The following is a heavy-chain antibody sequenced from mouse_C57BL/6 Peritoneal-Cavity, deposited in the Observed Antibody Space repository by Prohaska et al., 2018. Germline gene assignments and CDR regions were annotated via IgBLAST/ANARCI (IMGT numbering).Heavy chain of an antibody. J-gene: IGHJ4*01. V-gene: IGHV1-19*01. CDR3: ARAADYEGGYYAMDY. CDR2: INPYNGGT. CDR1: GYTFTDYY. Sequence: KPGASVKMSCKASGYTFTDYYMNWVKQSHGKSLEWIGVINPYNGGTSYNQKFKGKATLTVDKSSSTAYMELNSLTSEDSAAYYCARAADYEGGYYAMDYWGQGTSVTVSS. D-gene: IGHD2-4*01.